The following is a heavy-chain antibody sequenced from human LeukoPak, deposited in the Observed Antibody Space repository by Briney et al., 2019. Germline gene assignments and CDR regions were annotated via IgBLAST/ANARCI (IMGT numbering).Heavy chain of an antibody. CDR1: GFSFSSYE. Sequence: GGSLRLSCTASGFSFSSYEMNWVRQAPGKGLEWVSSISSRSSSIYYADSVKGRFTISRDNAKNSLYLQMNSLRAEDTAVYYCAKESTYYYDSGSWGQGTLVTVSS. J-gene: IGHJ4*02. V-gene: IGHV3-21*01. CDR2: ISSRSSSI. D-gene: IGHD3-10*01. CDR3: AKESTYYYDSGS.